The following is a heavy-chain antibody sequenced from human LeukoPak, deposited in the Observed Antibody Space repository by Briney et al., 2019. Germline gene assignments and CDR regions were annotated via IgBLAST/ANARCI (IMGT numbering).Heavy chain of an antibody. Sequence: PSETLSLTCTVSGGSISSYYWSWIRQPPGEGLEWIGYIYYSGSTNYNPSLKSRVTISLDTSKNQFSLRLSSVTAADTAMYFCARAGSDSSAYYYGFGAFDIWGQGTMVTVSS. J-gene: IGHJ3*02. V-gene: IGHV4-59*01. D-gene: IGHD3-22*01. CDR2: IYYSGST. CDR1: GGSISSYY. CDR3: ARAGSDSSAYYYGFGAFDI.